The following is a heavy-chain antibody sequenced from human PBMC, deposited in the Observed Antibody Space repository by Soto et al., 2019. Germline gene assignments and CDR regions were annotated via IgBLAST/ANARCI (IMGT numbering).Heavy chain of an antibody. Sequence: VQLQESRPGLVKPSQTLSLSCTVSGGSITSGDYYWTWIRQPPGKGLEWIGHIYYSGSTYYNPALKSRVTISLDNSKTQFSLNASSVTAADTAVYYCAKDRDDSDYSLDYWGQGTLVTVSS. V-gene: IGHV4-30-4*01. J-gene: IGHJ4*02. CDR2: IYYSGST. D-gene: IGHD4-17*01. CDR1: GGSITSGDYY. CDR3: AKDRDDSDYSLDY.